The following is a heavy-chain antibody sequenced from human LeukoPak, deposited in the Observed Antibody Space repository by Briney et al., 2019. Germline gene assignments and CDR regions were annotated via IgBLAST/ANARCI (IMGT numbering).Heavy chain of an antibody. V-gene: IGHV1-46*01. Sequence: ASVKVSCKASGYTFTSYYMHWVRQAPGQGLEWMGIINPSGGSTSYAQKFQGRVTMTRDMSTSTVYMELSSLRSEDTAVYYCARDSGIAVAAPDLYFDYWGQGNLVTVSS. J-gene: IGHJ4*02. CDR3: ARDSGIAVAAPDLYFDY. CDR2: INPSGGST. CDR1: GYTFTSYY. D-gene: IGHD6-19*01.